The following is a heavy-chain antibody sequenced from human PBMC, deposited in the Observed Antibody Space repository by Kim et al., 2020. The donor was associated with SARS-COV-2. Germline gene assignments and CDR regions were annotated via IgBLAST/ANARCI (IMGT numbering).Heavy chain of an antibody. Sequence: GGSLRLSCAASGFTFSSYDMHWVRQATGKGLEWVSAIGTAGDPYYPGSVKGRFTISRENAKNSLYLQMNSLRAGDTAVYYCARGPLAAAGRNGLGYFDLWGRGTLVTVSS. D-gene: IGHD6-13*01. V-gene: IGHV3-13*05. J-gene: IGHJ2*01. CDR1: GFTFSSYD. CDR3: ARGPLAAAGRNGLGYFDL. CDR2: IGTAGDP.